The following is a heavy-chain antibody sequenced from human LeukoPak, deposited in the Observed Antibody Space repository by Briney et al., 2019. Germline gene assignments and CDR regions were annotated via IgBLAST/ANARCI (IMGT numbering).Heavy chain of an antibody. J-gene: IGHJ5*02. Sequence: SETLSLTCTVSGGSIRSYYWSWIRQPPGKGLEWIGYIYYSGSTNYNPSLKSRVTISVDTSKNQFSLKLSSVTAADTAVYYCARRITMVRGVRWWFDPWGQGTLVTVSS. CDR2: IYYSGST. CDR3: ARRITMVRGVRWWFDP. D-gene: IGHD3-10*01. CDR1: GGSIRSYY. V-gene: IGHV4-59*12.